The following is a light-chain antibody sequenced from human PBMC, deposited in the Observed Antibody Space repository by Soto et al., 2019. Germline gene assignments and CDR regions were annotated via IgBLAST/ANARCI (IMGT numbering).Light chain of an antibody. V-gene: IGKV3-11*01. Sequence: EVVLTQSPATLSLSPGQRATLSCRASQDVSFYLAWYQHKPGQPPRLLIYNASNRAAGIPARFSGSGSGTDFTLTISSLEPEDFAVYYCQQRSIWPPLTFGGGTKVEIK. CDR1: QDVSFY. CDR3: QQRSIWPPLT. CDR2: NAS. J-gene: IGKJ4*01.